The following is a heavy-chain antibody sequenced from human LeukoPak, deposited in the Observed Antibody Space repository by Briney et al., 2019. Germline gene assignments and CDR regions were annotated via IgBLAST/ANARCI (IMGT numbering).Heavy chain of an antibody. V-gene: IGHV4-31*03. CDR3: ARESGVAVAPRWFDP. Sequence: SETLSLTCTVSGGSISSSSYYWGWIRQHPGKGLEWIGYIYYSGSTYYNPSLKSRVTISVDTSKNQFSLKLSSVTAADTAVYYCARESGVAVAPRWFDPWGQGTLVTVSS. D-gene: IGHD6-19*01. CDR1: GGSISSSSYY. CDR2: IYYSGST. J-gene: IGHJ5*02.